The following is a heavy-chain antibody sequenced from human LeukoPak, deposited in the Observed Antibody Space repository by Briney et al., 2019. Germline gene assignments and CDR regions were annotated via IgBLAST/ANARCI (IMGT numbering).Heavy chain of an antibody. CDR1: GGSFSGYY. V-gene: IGHV4-34*01. CDR2: INHSGST. CDR3: ARGKIVVVPAANSYGMDV. Sequence: PSETLSLTCAVYGGSFSGYYWSWIRQPPGKGLEWIGEINHSGSTNYNPSLKSRVTISVDTSKNQFSLKLSSVTAADTAVYYCARGKIVVVPAANSYGMDVWGQGTTVTASS. J-gene: IGHJ6*02. D-gene: IGHD2-2*01.